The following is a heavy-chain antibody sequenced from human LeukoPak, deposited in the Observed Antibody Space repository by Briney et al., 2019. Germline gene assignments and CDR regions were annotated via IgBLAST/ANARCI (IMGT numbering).Heavy chain of an antibody. D-gene: IGHD6-13*01. CDR2: ISSSSTI. V-gene: IGHV3-48*01. CDR1: GFTFSSYS. CDR3: AAGRIAAAGIGDY. Sequence: GGSLRLSCAASGFTFSSYSMNWVRQAPGKGLEWVSYISSSSTIYYADSVKGRFTISRDNAKNSLYLQMNSLRAEDTAVYYCAAGRIAAAGIGDYWGQGTLVTVSS. J-gene: IGHJ4*02.